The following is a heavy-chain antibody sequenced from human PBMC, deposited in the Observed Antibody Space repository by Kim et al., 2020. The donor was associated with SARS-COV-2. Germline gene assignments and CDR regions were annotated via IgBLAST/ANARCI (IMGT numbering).Heavy chain of an antibody. Sequence: GGSLRLSCAASGFTFSSYDMHWVRQATGKGLEWVSAIGTAGDTYYPGSVKGRFTISRENAKNSLYLQMNSLRAGDTAVYYCVRGELVGYSSSWYEFWGQGTLVTVSS. CDR2: IGTAGDT. CDR1: GFTFSSYD. V-gene: IGHV3-13*04. J-gene: IGHJ5*01. D-gene: IGHD6-13*01. CDR3: VRGELVGYSSSWYEF.